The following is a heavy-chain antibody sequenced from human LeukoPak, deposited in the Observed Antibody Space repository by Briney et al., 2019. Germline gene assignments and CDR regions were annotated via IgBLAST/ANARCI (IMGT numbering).Heavy chain of an antibody. D-gene: IGHD3-16*01. Sequence: GGSLRLSCAASGFTLSTEGMHWVRQAPGKGMEWVAVISYDGSNKYYADYVKARFTISRDNSKNTLYLQLNSLRAEDTAAYYCAKDLGSPCYWGQGNLVTVSS. CDR2: ISYDGSNK. J-gene: IGHJ4*02. CDR3: AKDLGSPCY. CDR1: GFTLSTEG. V-gene: IGHV3-30*18.